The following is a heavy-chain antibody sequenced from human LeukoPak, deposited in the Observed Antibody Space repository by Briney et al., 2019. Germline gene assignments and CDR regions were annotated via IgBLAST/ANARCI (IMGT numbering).Heavy chain of an antibody. V-gene: IGHV3-23*01. J-gene: IGHJ5*01. CDR2: IGDNNIFTGRFT. CDR3: ARDWYDC. CDR1: GFTFSNYA. Sequence: PGESLRLSCAASGFTFSNYAMIWVRQAPGKGLEWVSVIGDNNIFTGRFTYYAESVKGWFTISRDNSQGTVDLQMNNLRVEDTAVYYCARDWYDCWGQGTQVTVSS.